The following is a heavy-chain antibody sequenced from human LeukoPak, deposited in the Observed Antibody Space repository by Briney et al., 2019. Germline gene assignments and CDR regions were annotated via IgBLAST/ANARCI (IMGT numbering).Heavy chain of an antibody. CDR2: IDPSDSYT. CDR1: GYTFTSYW. J-gene: IGHJ6*02. CDR3: ASNSDSSGRDYGMDV. D-gene: IGHD3-22*01. V-gene: IGHV5-10-1*01. Sequence: GESLKISCKGSGYTFTSYWISWVRPMPGKGLEWMGRIDPSDSYTNYNPSFQGHVTISADKSISTAYLQWSSLKASDTAMYYCASNSDSSGRDYGMDVWGQGTTVTVSS.